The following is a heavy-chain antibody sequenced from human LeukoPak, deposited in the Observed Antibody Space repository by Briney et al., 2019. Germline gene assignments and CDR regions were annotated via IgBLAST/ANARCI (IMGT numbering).Heavy chain of an antibody. J-gene: IGHJ5*02. V-gene: IGHV3-30-3*01. CDR3: ARGADYDFWSGYYLNWFDP. CDR2: ISYDGSNK. D-gene: IGHD3-3*01. Sequence: GGSLRLSCAASGFTFSSYAMSWVRQAPGKGLEWVAVISYDGSNKYYADSVKSRFTISRDNSKNTLYLQMNSLRAEDTAVYYCARGADYDFWSGYYLNWFDPWGQGTLVTVSS. CDR1: GFTFSSYA.